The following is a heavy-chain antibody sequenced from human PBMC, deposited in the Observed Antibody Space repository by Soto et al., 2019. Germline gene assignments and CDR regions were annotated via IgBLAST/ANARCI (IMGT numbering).Heavy chain of an antibody. V-gene: IGHV1-18*01. CDR3: ARGLGEFDP. CDR1: GYTFTNYG. J-gene: IGHJ5*02. Sequence: ASVKVSCKTSGYTFTNYGITWVRLAPGQRPEWMGWISVYSGNTDYAQKFQGRLTMTTDTSSSTVYMELRGLTSDDTAVDYCARGLGEFDPWGQGTLVTVSS. CDR2: ISVYSGNT. D-gene: IGHD3-10*01.